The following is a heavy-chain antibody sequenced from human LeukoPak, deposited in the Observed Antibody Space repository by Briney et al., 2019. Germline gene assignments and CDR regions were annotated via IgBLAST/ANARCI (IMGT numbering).Heavy chain of an antibody. CDR3: ARSDIHHIHSSSWHFDY. V-gene: IGHV4-61*05. J-gene: IGHJ4*02. CDR1: GGSISSSSYY. CDR2: SSYSGRT. D-gene: IGHD6-13*01. Sequence: PSETLSLTCTVSGGSISSSSYYWGWIRQPPGKGLEWIGYSSYSGRTNYNSSLKSRVTISVDTSKNQFSLYLNSVTAADTAVYYCARSDIHHIHSSSWHFDYWGQGTLVTVSS.